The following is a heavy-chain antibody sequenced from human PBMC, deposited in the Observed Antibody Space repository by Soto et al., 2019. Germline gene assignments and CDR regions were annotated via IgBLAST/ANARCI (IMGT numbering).Heavy chain of an antibody. Sequence: QVQLVESGGGVVQPGRSLRLSCAASGFTFRTFGMHWVRQAPGMRLEWVASISNDAKNDYYTDSVRGRFTISRDNSRDALYLEMSSLRVEDTARYYCAKDYDDTGFAHWGQGILVTVSA. V-gene: IGHV3-30*18. D-gene: IGHD3-3*01. J-gene: IGHJ4*02. CDR1: GFTFRTFG. CDR2: ISNDAKND. CDR3: AKDYDDTGFAH.